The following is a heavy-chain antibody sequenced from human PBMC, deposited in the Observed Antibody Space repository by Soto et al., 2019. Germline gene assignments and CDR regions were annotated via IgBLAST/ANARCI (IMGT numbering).Heavy chain of an antibody. CDR1: GGTFSSYA. J-gene: IGHJ3*02. Sequence: SVKVSCKASGGTFSSYAISWVRQAPGQGLEWMGGIIPIFGTANYAQKFQGRVTITADESTSTAYMELSSLRSEDTAVYYCARVRSRWGGSFDAFDIWGQGTMGTVSS. V-gene: IGHV1-69*13. CDR2: IIPIFGTA. CDR3: ARVRSRWGGSFDAFDI. D-gene: IGHD1-26*01.